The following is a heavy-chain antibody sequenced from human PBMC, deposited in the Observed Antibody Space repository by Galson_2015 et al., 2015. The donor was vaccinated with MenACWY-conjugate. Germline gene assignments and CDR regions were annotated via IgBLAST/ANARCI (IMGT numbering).Heavy chain of an antibody. CDR3: AKGVSTGPKLNYCMDD. Sequence: SLRLSCAASGFTFDDYAMHWVRQAPGKGLEWVSIISWDGGRTYYADSVKGRFTISRDNSKNSLYLQMNSLRAEDTALYYCAKGVSTGPKLNYCMDDWGQGTTFTVSS. V-gene: IGHV3-43D*03. CDR2: ISWDGGRT. D-gene: IGHD3-3*02. CDR1: GFTFDDYA. J-gene: IGHJ6*02.